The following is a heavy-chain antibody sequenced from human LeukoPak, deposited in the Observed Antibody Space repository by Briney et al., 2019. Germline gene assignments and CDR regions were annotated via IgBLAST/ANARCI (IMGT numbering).Heavy chain of an antibody. D-gene: IGHD3-3*01. CDR3: ARGSVHSFGVVTSDAFDI. J-gene: IGHJ3*02. CDR2: INHSGST. CDR1: GGSFSCYY. Sequence: KTSETLSLTCAFYGGSFSCYYWSWIRQPPGKGLEWSGEINHSGSTNYNPSLQSRVTISVDTSKNQFSLKLSSVTAADTAVYYCARGSVHSFGVVTSDAFDIWGQGTMVTVSS. V-gene: IGHV4-34*01.